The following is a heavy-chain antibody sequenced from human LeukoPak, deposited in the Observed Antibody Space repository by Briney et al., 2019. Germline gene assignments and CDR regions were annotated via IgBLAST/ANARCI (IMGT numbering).Heavy chain of an antibody. CDR3: AKSTPSFDSWDS. Sequence: SETLSLTCTVSGASIRRYFWSWIRQPPGKGLEWIGYISYTGSTSYNPSLKSRVTISLDTSKNHFSLRLRSVTAADTAVYYCAKSTPSFDSWDSWGQGTLVTVSS. CDR1: GASIRRYF. V-gene: IGHV4-59*01. J-gene: IGHJ4*02. D-gene: IGHD3-3*01. CDR2: ISYTGST.